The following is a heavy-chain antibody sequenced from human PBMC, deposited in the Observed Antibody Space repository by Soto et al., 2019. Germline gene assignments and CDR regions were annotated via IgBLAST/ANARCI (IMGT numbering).Heavy chain of an antibody. CDR2: MNPNSGNT. CDR3: AYGKTGTTIAYAFDI. J-gene: IGHJ3*02. V-gene: IGHV1-8*01. Sequence: ASVKVSCKASGYTFTSYDINWVRQATGQGLEWMGWMNPNSGNTGYAQKFQGRVTMTRNTSISTAYMELSSLRSEDTAVYYCAYGKTGTTIAYAFDIWGQGTMVTVSS. D-gene: IGHD1-7*01. CDR1: GYTFTSYD.